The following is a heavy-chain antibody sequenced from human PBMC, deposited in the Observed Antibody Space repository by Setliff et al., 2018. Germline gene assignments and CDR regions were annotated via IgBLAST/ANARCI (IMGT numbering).Heavy chain of an antibody. D-gene: IGHD3-10*01. CDR3: ARVESMVRGKNILRHFDY. Sequence: GASVKVSCKASGYTFNNYGVAWVRQAPGQGLDWMGWVTIYNGNTKYAQNLQGRLTLSTDRSTNTVYMELGSLTTDDTAIYYCARVESMVRGKNILRHFDYWGQGTQVTAPQ. J-gene: IGHJ4*02. V-gene: IGHV1-18*01. CDR1: GYTFNNYG. CDR2: VTIYNGNT.